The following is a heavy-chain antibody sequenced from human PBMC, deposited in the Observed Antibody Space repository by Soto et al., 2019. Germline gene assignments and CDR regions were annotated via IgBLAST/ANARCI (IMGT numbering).Heavy chain of an antibody. V-gene: IGHV1-69*01. D-gene: IGHD5-18*01. CDR3: ARSGYSYGPIFD. CDR2: FIPIFGTA. CDR1: RDTFSSSG. Sequence: QVQLEQSGAEMKKPGSSVKVSCKASRDTFSSSGFSWVRRAPGQGLEWRGGFIPIFGTANYAPNFQGRVSLTADESTGMVYMDLSSLRSDDTAVYYCARSGYSYGPIFDGGQGTLVSVSS. J-gene: IGHJ4*02.